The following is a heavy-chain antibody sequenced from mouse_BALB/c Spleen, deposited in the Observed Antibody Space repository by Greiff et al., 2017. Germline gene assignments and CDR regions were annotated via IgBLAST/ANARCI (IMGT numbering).Heavy chain of an antibody. V-gene: IGHV5-4*02. CDR2: ISDGGSYT. CDR1: GFTFSDYY. D-gene: IGHD2-1*01. J-gene: IGHJ2*01. Sequence: EVKLVESGGGLVKPGGSLKLSCAASGFTFSDYYMYWVRQTPEKRLEWVATISDGGSYTYYPDSVKGRFTISRDNAKNNLYLQMSSLKSEDTAMYYCARGGYGNPFDYWGQGTTLTVSS. CDR3: ARGGYGNPFDY.